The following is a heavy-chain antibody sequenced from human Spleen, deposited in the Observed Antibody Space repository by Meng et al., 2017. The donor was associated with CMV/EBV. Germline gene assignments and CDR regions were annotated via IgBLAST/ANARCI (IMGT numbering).Heavy chain of an antibody. D-gene: IGHD7-27*01. CDR2: LSYDGSNK. CDR3: ARAQLGLDY. J-gene: IGHJ4*02. Sequence: GESLKISCVASGFTFSYNAMHWVRQAPGKGLEWVALLSYDGSNKYYADSVKGRFTISRDNSKNTLYLQMNSLRAEDTAVYYCARAQLGLDYWGQGTLVTVSS. CDR1: GFTFSYNA. V-gene: IGHV3-30-3*01.